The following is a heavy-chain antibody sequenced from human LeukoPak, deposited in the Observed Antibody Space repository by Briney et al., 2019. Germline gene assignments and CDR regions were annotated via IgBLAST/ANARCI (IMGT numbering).Heavy chain of an antibody. J-gene: IGHJ4*02. CDR1: GGSISSYY. V-gene: IGHV4-59*01. D-gene: IGHD5-24*01. Sequence: PSETLSLTCTVSGGSISSYYWSWIRQPPGKGLEWIGYIYYSGSTNYNPSLKSRVTISVDTSKNQFSLKLSSVTAADTAVYYCARHTSRMATIDYWGQGTLVTVSS. CDR2: IYYSGST. CDR3: ARHTSRMATIDY.